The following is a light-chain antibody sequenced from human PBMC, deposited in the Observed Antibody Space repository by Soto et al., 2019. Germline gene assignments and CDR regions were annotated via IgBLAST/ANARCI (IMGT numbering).Light chain of an antibody. CDR1: HSVSRTY. V-gene: IGKV3-20*01. J-gene: IGKJ5*01. CDR2: TAS. CDR3: QQNDDPIT. Sequence: LTQSPGALSLSPGERATPACRASHSVSRTYLAWYQQKPGQAPTLLMDTASDSATGTPGRFSGSGSGTDFTITISGLEDEASAVYYWQQNDDPITFGQGTRLEIK.